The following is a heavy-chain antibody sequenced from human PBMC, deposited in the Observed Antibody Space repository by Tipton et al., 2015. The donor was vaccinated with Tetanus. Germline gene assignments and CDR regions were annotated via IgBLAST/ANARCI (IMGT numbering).Heavy chain of an antibody. V-gene: IGHV3-53*01. CDR2: IYSGGST. D-gene: IGHD6-25*01. Sequence: QLVQSGGGLIQPGGSLRLSCAASGFTVSSNYMSWVRQAPGKGLEWVSVIYSGGSTYYAASVKGRFTISRDNAKNTLYLQMNRLRAEDTAVYYCASGTGYSSASDYYYYGMDVWGQGTTVTVSS. CDR3: ASGTGYSSASDYYYYGMDV. J-gene: IGHJ6*02. CDR1: GFTVSSNY.